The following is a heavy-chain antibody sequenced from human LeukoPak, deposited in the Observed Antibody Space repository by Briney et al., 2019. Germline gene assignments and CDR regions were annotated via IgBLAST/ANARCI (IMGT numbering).Heavy chain of an antibody. Sequence: GGSLRLSCAASGFTFSSYGIHWVRQAPGKGLEWVAVIGDDQFYAESVKGRFTISRDNSKKTVFLQMNSLRGEDTAVYYCAKDRSSGPHYYYGVDVWGQGTTVTVSS. V-gene: IGHV3-33*03. CDR1: GFTFSSYG. CDR3: AKDRSSGPHYYYGVDV. D-gene: IGHD6-25*01. CDR2: IGDDQ. J-gene: IGHJ6*02.